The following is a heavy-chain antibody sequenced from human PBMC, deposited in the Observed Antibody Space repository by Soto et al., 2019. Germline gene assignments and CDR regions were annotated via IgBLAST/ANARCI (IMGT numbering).Heavy chain of an antibody. J-gene: IGHJ4*02. CDR3: ARDVAMYSSSSDH. D-gene: IGHD6-6*01. CDR1: GYTFTSYD. Sequence: ASVKVSCKASGYTFTSYDINWVLQATGQGLEWMGWMNPNSGNTGYAQKFQGRVTMTRTTSISTAYMELSSLRSEDTAVYYCARDVAMYSSSSDHWGQGTLVTVSS. V-gene: IGHV1-8*01. CDR2: MNPNSGNT.